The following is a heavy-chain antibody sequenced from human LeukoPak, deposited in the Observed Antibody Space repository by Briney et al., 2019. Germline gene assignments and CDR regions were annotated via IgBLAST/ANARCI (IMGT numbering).Heavy chain of an antibody. Sequence: GSLRLSCAASGFTFSNAWMSWVRQAPGKGLEWVGRIKSKTDGGTTDYAAPVKGRFTISRDDSKNTLYLQMNSLKTEDTAIYYCTKTYYYGSGSLDYWGQRTLVTVSS. V-gene: IGHV3-15*01. CDR2: IKSKTDGGTT. CDR3: TKTYYYGSGSLDY. J-gene: IGHJ4*02. D-gene: IGHD3-10*01. CDR1: GFTFSNAW.